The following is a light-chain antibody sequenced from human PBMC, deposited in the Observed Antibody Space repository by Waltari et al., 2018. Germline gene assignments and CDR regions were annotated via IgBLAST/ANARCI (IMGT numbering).Light chain of an antibody. CDR2: GAS. J-gene: IGKJ4*01. CDR3: QQAYRIPLA. Sequence: DIQVTQSPSSLSASVGDRVTITCRASQSIGDYLNWYQQKPGKAPKVLIYGASNLQSGVPSRFSGSGSDTDFTLTISTLQPEDFATYDCQQAYRIPLAFGGGTKVEIK. CDR1: QSIGDY. V-gene: IGKV1-39*01.